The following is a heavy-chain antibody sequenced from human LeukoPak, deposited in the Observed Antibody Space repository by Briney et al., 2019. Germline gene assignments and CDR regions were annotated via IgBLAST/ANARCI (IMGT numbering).Heavy chain of an antibody. D-gene: IGHD4-17*01. CDR1: GGSISSGGSY. CDR2: IYYSGST. CDR3: ARSLGHDDYGDYVDPP. J-gene: IGHJ5*02. V-gene: IGHV4-31*03. Sequence: SQTLSLTCTVSGGSISSGGSYWRWIRQHPGKGLEWIGYIYYSGSTYYNPSLKSRVTISVDTSKNQFSLKLSSVTAADTAVYYCARSLGHDDYGDYVDPPWGQGTLVTVSS.